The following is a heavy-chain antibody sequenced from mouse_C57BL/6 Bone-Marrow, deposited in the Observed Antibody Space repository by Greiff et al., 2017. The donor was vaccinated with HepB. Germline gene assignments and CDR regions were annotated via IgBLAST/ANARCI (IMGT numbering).Heavy chain of an antibody. J-gene: IGHJ3*01. CDR3: ARRQLRLPFAY. CDR1: GYAFTNYL. Sequence: QVQLQQSGAELVRPGTSVKVSCKASGYAFTNYLIEWVKQRPGQGLEWIGLINPGSGGTNYNEKFKGKATLTADKSSSTAYMQLSSLTSEDSAVYFCARRQLRLPFAYWGQGTLVTVSA. V-gene: IGHV1-54*01. CDR2: INPGSGGT. D-gene: IGHD3-2*02.